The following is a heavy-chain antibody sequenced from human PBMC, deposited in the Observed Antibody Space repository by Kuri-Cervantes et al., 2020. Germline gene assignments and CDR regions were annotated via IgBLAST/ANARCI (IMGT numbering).Heavy chain of an antibody. Sequence: GGSLSPSCLASGLTFSSHGTHWVSQAPGKGLEWVAVISYYGSNKYYADSVKGLFTISKDNTKNSLYLQRNSLRAENTALYYGARDNALWELNYFDYWGQGTLVTVSS. CDR3: ARDNALWELNYFDY. CDR1: GLTFSSHG. J-gene: IGHJ4*02. CDR2: ISYYGSNK. D-gene: IGHD1-7*01. V-gene: IGHV3-30*03.